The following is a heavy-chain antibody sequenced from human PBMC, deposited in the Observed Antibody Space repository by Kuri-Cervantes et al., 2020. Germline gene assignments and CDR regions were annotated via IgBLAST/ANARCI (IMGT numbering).Heavy chain of an antibody. Sequence: GGSLRLSCAASGFTFSSYAMSWVRQAPGKGLEWVSAISGSGGSTYYADSVKSRFTISRDNSKNTLYLQMNSLRAEDTAVYYCASDNGFGGDSDYWGQGTLVTVSS. V-gene: IGHV3-23*01. CDR1: GFTFSSYA. CDR2: ISGSGGST. D-gene: IGHD4-17*01. CDR3: ASDNGFGGDSDY. J-gene: IGHJ4*02.